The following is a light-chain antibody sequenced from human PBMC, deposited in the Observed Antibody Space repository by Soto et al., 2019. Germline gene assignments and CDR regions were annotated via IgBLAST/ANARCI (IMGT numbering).Light chain of an antibody. Sequence: EIVLTQSPGTLSLSPGERATLSCRASQSVRSNYLAWYQQKPGQAPRLLIFAASSRASDIPDRFSGSGSGTDFTLPISRLEPEDFAVYYCQQYGSSAPYTFGQGTKVDIK. CDR2: AAS. CDR1: QSVRSNY. CDR3: QQYGSSAPYT. V-gene: IGKV3-20*01. J-gene: IGKJ2*01.